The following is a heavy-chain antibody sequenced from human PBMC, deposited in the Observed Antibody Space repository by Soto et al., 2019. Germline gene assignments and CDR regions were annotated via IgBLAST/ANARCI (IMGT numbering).Heavy chain of an antibody. CDR2: IYYSGST. CDR3: ARGAAVIDSTEFEGFDP. J-gene: IGHJ5*02. D-gene: IGHD3-16*02. Sequence: QPQLRESGPGLVKPSETLSLTCTVSGGSISSSTYYWGWIRQPPGKGLEWIGTIYYSGSTYYNPSLKSRVTISVDTSKNQFSLKLSSVTAADTAVYYCARGAAVIDSTEFEGFDPWGQGTLVTVSS. V-gene: IGHV4-39*01. CDR1: GGSISSSTYY.